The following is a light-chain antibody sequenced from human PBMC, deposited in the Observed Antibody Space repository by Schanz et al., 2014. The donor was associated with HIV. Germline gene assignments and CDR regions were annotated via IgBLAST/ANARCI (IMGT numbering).Light chain of an antibody. J-gene: IGLJ1*01. CDR1: SSDVGGYNY. Sequence: QSALTQPASVSGSPGQSITISCTGTSSDVGGYNYVSWYQQHPGKAPKLMIYDVSNRPSGVPDRFSGSKSGNTASLTVSGLQAEDEADYYCSSYTVISTGVFGTGTKLTVL. CDR3: SSYTVISTGV. V-gene: IGLV2-14*01. CDR2: DVS.